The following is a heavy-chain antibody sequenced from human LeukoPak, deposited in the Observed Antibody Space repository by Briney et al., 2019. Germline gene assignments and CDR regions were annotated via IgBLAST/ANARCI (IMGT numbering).Heavy chain of an antibody. CDR1: GGSISSYY. D-gene: IGHD3-3*01. J-gene: IGHJ5*02. CDR2: IYYSGST. CDR3: AGENTGYYDFWSGYSNWFDP. V-gene: IGHV4-59*01. Sequence: SETLSLTCTVSGGSISSYYWSWIRQPPGKGLEWIGYIYYSGSTNYNPSLKSRVTISVDTSKNQFSLKLSSVTAADTAVYYCAGENTGYYDFWSGYSNWFDPWGQGTLVTVSS.